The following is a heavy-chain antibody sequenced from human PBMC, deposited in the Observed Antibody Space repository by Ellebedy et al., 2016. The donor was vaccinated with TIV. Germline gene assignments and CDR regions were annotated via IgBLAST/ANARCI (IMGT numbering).Heavy chain of an antibody. CDR1: GDSISSSRSY. CDR2: INPGERT. CDR3: ASVGYYRDTPAYYRNEGFDF. D-gene: IGHD3-9*01. Sequence: SETLSLTCAVSGDSISSSRSYWSWIRQPPGKGLEWIGEINPGERTNYNPSLKSRVTVSADTSKNYFSLTLASVTAADTAMYYCASVGYYRDTPAYYRNEGFDFWGQGTLVTVSS. J-gene: IGHJ4*02. V-gene: IGHV4-39*02.